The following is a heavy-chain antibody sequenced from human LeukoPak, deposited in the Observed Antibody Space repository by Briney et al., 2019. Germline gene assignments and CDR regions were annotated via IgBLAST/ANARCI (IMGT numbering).Heavy chain of an antibody. V-gene: IGHV1-18*01. CDR3: ARNVIAVAGIDGFDI. Sequence: GASVRVSSEDSGYTFTIHGISWVRPVPGQGLEWMGWISPYNDNTNYTQKLRGRVTITTDTSTSTAYMDLKSLRSDDTAIYYCARNVIAVAGIDGFDIWGQGTMVTVSS. D-gene: IGHD6-19*01. J-gene: IGHJ3*02. CDR1: GYTFTIHG. CDR2: ISPYNDNT.